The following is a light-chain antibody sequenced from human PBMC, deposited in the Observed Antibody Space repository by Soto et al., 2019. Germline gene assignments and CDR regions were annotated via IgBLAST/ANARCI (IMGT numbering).Light chain of an antibody. Sequence: QSVLTQPPSASGTPGQRATIPCSGSSSNIGSNTVNWYQQLPGTAPKLLIYSNNQRPSGVPDRFSGSKSGTSASLAISGLQSEDEADYYCAAWDDSLNGHVVFGGGTKLTVL. V-gene: IGLV1-44*01. CDR3: AAWDDSLNGHVV. CDR1: SSNIGSNT. J-gene: IGLJ2*01. CDR2: SNN.